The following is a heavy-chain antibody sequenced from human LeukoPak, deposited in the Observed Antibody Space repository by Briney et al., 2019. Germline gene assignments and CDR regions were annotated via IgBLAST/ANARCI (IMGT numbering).Heavy chain of an antibody. Sequence: GASVKVSCKVSGYTLTELSMHWARQAPGKGLEWMGGFDPEDGETIYAQKFQGRVTMTEDTSTDTAYMELSSLRSEDTAVYYCATLKVLRFLEWLTPTLGWFDPWGQGTLVTVSS. D-gene: IGHD3-3*01. CDR3: ATLKVLRFLEWLTPTLGWFDP. V-gene: IGHV1-24*01. J-gene: IGHJ5*02. CDR2: FDPEDGET. CDR1: GYTLTELS.